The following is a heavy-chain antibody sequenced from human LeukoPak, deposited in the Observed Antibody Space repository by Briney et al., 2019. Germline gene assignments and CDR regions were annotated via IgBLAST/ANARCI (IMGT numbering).Heavy chain of an antibody. CDR2: INPNSGGT. D-gene: IGHD1-1*01. CDR1: GYTFTGYY. V-gene: IGHV1-2*06. Sequence: GASVKVSCXASGYTFTGYYMHWVRQAPGQGLEWMGRINPNSGGTNYAQKFQGRVTMPRDTSISTAYMELSRLRSDDTAVYYCARDPGATTNSFDYWGQGTLVTVSS. CDR3: ARDPGATTNSFDY. J-gene: IGHJ4*02.